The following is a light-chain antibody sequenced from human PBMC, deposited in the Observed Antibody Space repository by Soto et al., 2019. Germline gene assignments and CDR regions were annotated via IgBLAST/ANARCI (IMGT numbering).Light chain of an antibody. Sequence: DIQMTQSPSSLSASVGDRGTITSRASQNIDRHLHWYQQRPGTAPCPLISHASSLQSGVPSRFSGSGSGTDFTLTISSLQREDFATYYCQQSHITQYSFGQGTKVDIK. CDR2: HAS. CDR3: QQSHITQYS. CDR1: QNIDRH. V-gene: IGKV1-39*01. J-gene: IGKJ2*03.